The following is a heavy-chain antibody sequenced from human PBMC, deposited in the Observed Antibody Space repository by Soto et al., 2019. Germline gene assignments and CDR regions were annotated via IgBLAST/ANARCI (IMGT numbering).Heavy chain of an antibody. V-gene: IGHV1-46*01. D-gene: IGHD2-2*01. Sequence: GASVKVSCKASGYTFTSYYMHWVRQAPGQGLEWMGIINPSGGSTSYAQKFQGRVTMTRDTSTSTVYMELSSLRSEDTAVYYCARGGFVVVPAATKHYYYGMDVWGQGTTVTVSS. CDR3: ARGGFVVVPAATKHYYYGMDV. J-gene: IGHJ6*02. CDR2: INPSGGST. CDR1: GYTFTSYY.